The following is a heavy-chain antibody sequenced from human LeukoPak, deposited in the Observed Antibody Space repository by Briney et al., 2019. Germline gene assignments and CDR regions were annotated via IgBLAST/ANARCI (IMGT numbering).Heavy chain of an antibody. CDR3: ARDRYYYDSSGYQLDY. CDR2: ISSSGSTI. CDR1: GFTFSDYY. D-gene: IGHD3-22*01. V-gene: IGHV3-11*01. J-gene: IGHJ4*02. Sequence: GGSLRLPCAASGFTFSDYYMSWIPQAPGKGLEWVSYISSSGSTIYYADSVKGRFTISRDNAKNSLYLQMNSLRAEDTAVYYCARDRYYYDSSGYQLDYWGQGTLVTVSS.